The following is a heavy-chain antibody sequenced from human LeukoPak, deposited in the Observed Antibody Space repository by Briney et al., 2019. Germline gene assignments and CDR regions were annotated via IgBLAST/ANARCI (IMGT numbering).Heavy chain of an antibody. J-gene: IGHJ4*02. V-gene: IGHV4-34*01. CDR1: GGSISSYY. D-gene: IGHD6-19*01. Sequence: PSETLSLTCTVSGGSISSYYWSWIRQPPGKGLEWIGEINHSGSTNYNPSLKSRVTISVDTSKNQFSLKLSSVTAADTAVYYCARGEYSSGWYNLYYFDYWGQGTLVTVSS. CDR3: ARGEYSSGWYNLYYFDY. CDR2: INHSGST.